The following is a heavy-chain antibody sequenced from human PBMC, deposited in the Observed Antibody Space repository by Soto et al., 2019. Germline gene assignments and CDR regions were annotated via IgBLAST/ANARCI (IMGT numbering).Heavy chain of an antibody. D-gene: IGHD3-16*01. CDR3: ARSRGGYFDY. V-gene: IGHV4-61*01. CDR2: IYYSGST. Sequence: PSETLSLTCTVSGGSVSSGSYYWSWIRQPPGKGLEWIGYIYYSGSTNYSPSLKSRVTISVDTSKNQFSLKLSSVTAADTAVYYCARSRGGYFDYWGQGTLVTVSS. CDR1: GGSVSSGSYY. J-gene: IGHJ4*02.